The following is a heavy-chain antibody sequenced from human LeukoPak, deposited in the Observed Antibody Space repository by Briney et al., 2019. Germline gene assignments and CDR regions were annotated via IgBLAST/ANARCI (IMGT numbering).Heavy chain of an antibody. Sequence: PSETLSLTCTVSGGSISSHYWSWIRQPPGKGLEWIGYIYYSGSTNYNPSLKSRVTISVDTSKNQFSLKLSSVTAADTAVYYCARDTYYYDSSGYSNWFDPWGQGTLVTVSS. CDR2: IYYSGST. CDR1: GGSISSHY. CDR3: ARDTYYYDSSGYSNWFDP. V-gene: IGHV4-59*11. J-gene: IGHJ5*02. D-gene: IGHD3-22*01.